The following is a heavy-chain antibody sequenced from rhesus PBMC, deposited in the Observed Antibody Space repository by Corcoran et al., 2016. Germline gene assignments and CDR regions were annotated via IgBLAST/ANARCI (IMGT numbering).Heavy chain of an antibody. CDR2: IYWNDSK. CDR3: ARVLRYSGRSGHY. D-gene: IGHD6-19*01. V-gene: IGHV2-95*01. Sequence: QVTLKESGPALVKPTQTLTLTCTFSWFSISTSGPGVGWIRQPPGQALEWLASIYWNDSKYYSTSLKSRLTISKDTSKNQVVLTMTNMDPVDTATYYCARVLRYSGRSGHYWGQGVLVTVSS. J-gene: IGHJ4*01. CDR1: WFSISTSGPG.